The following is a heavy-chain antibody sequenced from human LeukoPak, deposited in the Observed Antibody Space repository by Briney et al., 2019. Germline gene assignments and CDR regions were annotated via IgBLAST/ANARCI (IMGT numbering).Heavy chain of an antibody. D-gene: IGHD6-19*01. CDR3: ARDPSSYSSGSLDYGMDV. Sequence: GGSLRLSCAASGFTVSSNYMSWVRQAPGKGLEWVSVIYSGGSTYYADSVKGRFTISRDNSKNTLYLQMNSLRAEDTAVYYCARDPSSYSSGSLDYGMDVWGQGTTVTVSS. CDR1: GFTVSSNY. CDR2: IYSGGST. V-gene: IGHV3-66*01. J-gene: IGHJ6*02.